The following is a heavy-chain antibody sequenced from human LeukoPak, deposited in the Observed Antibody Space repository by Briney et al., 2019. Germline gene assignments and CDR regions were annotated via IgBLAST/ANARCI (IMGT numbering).Heavy chain of an antibody. J-gene: IGHJ3*02. Sequence: SETLSLTCAVYGGSFSGYYWSWIRQPPGKGLEWIGEINHSGSTNYNPSLRSRVTISVDTSKNQFSLKLSSVTAADTAVYYCARGGGSSWYGRGNDAFDIWGQGTMVTVSS. CDR3: ARGGGSSWYGRGNDAFDI. CDR2: INHSGST. V-gene: IGHV4-34*01. D-gene: IGHD6-13*01. CDR1: GGSFSGYY.